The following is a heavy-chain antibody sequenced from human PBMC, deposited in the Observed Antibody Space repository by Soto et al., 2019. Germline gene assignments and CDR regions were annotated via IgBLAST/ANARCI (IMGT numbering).Heavy chain of an antibody. J-gene: IGHJ6*02. Sequence: SETLSLTCTVSGGSISSGDYYWSWIRQPPGKGLEWIGYIYYSGSTYYNPSLKSRVTISVDTSKNQFSLKLSSVTAADTAVYYCARAPGRNYYDRGALRTLSNLKYYYGMDVWGQGTTVTVSS. V-gene: IGHV4-30-4*01. CDR2: IYYSGST. D-gene: IGHD3-22*01. CDR1: GGSISSGDYY. CDR3: ARAPGRNYYDRGALRTLSNLKYYYGMDV.